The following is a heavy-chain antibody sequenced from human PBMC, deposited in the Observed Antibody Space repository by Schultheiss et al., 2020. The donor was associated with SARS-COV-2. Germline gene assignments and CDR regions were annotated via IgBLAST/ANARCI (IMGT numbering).Heavy chain of an antibody. CDR3: ARARRVGGYYNWFDP. V-gene: IGHV4-4*02. J-gene: IGHJ5*02. CDR2: INHSGST. Sequence: SETLSLTCAVYGGSISSSNWWSWVRQPPGKGLEWIGEINHSGSTNYNPSLKSRVTISVDTSKNQFSLKLSSVTAADTAVYYCARARRVGGYYNWFDPWGQGTLVTVSS. D-gene: IGHD5-12*01. CDR1: GGSISSSNW.